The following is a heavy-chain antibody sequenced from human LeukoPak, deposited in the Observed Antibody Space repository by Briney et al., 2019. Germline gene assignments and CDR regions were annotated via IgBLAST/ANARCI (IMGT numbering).Heavy chain of an antibody. CDR2: XXXXNGKT. V-gene: IGHV1-18*01. Sequence: EWMGXXXXXNGKTNYAKKLQGRVTVTTDKSTSTDYMELRSLTSDDTAVYYCARLYDFWSGYFLYYFDYWGQGTLVTVSS. J-gene: IGHJ4*02. CDR3: ARLYDFWSGYFLYYFDY. D-gene: IGHD3-3*01.